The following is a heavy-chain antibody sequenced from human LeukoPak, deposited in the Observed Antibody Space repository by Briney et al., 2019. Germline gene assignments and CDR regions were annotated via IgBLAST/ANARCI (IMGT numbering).Heavy chain of an antibody. J-gene: IGHJ5*02. CDR2: IHTTGST. V-gene: IGHV4-4*07. D-gene: IGHD3-16*01. CDR3: ARVIPTPGFNWLDP. CDR1: GGSLSSFY. Sequence: PSETLSLTCTVSGGSLSSFYWNWIRQPAGKGLEWIGRIHTTGSTNYNPSLKSQVTMSIDASRNQFSLKLSSVTAADTAVYYCARVIPTPGFNWLDPWGQGTLVTVSS.